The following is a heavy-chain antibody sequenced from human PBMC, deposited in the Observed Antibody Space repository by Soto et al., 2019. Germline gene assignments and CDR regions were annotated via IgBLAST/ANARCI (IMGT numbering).Heavy chain of an antibody. Sequence: PGGSLRLSCAASGFTFSSYSMNWVRQAPGKGLEWVSSISSSSSYIYYADSVKGRFTISRDNAKNSLYLQMNSLRAEDTALYYCARESRQITGTTRIDYWGQGTLVTVSS. CDR1: GFTFSSYS. D-gene: IGHD1-7*01. V-gene: IGHV3-21*01. CDR3: ARESRQITGTTRIDY. CDR2: ISSSSSYI. J-gene: IGHJ4*02.